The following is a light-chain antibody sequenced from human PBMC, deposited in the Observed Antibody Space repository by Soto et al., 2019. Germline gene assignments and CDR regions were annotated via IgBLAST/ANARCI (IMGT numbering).Light chain of an antibody. J-gene: IGKJ1*01. CDR1: QTISSW. CDR3: QQYNSYPVG. Sequence: DIQMTQSPSTLSGSVGDRVTITCRASQTISSWLAWYQQKPGKAPKLLIYKASSLESGVPSRFSGSGSGTEFTLTISSLQPDDFATYYCQQYNSYPVGFGQGTKVEIK. CDR2: KAS. V-gene: IGKV1-5*03.